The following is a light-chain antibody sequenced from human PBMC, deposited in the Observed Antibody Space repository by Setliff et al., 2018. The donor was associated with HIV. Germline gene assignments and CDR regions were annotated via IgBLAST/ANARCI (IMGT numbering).Light chain of an antibody. J-gene: IGKJ1*01. CDR3: QQYGGSRT. Sequence: EIVLTQSPDTLSLSPGERATLSCRASQSVVSSSLAWYQQKPGQAPRLLIYGASSRATGISDRFSGNGSGTDFTLTISRLEPEDFAVYYCQQYGGSRTFGQGTKVDIK. CDR2: GAS. V-gene: IGKV3-20*01. CDR1: QSVVSSS.